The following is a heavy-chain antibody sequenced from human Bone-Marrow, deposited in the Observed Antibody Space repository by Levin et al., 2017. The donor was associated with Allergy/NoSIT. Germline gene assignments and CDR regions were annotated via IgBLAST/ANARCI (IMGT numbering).Heavy chain of an antibody. D-gene: IGHD6-13*01. CDR1: GFTFSDSS. Sequence: PGGSLRLSCVASGFTFSDSSIYWVRQASGRGLEWVGRIRNNTSNYATAYAASVKGRFTISRDDSSNTAYLQMNSLNTEDTAIYYCASSIAAADWGQGTLVTVSS. CDR3: ASSIAAAD. J-gene: IGHJ4*02. V-gene: IGHV3-73*01. CDR2: IRNNTSNYAT.